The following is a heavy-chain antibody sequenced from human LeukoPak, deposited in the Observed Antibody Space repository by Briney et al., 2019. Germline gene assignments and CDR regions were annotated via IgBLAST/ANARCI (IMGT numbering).Heavy chain of an antibody. J-gene: IGHJ4*02. D-gene: IGHD3-22*01. CDR1: GYTFTGYY. V-gene: IGHV1-2*02. CDR3: ARGGEVVIQPDFDY. Sequence: ASVKVSCKASGYTFTGYYMHWVRQAPGQGLEWMGWINPNSGGTNYAQKLQGRVTMTRDTSISTAYMELSRLRSDDTAVYYCARGGEVVIQPDFDYWGQGTLVTVSS. CDR2: INPNSGGT.